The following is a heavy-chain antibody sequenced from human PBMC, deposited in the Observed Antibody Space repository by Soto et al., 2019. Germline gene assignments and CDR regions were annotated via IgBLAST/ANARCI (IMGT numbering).Heavy chain of an antibody. D-gene: IGHD3-10*01. J-gene: IGHJ4*02. CDR1: GFTFDDYA. Sequence: GGSLRLSCAASGFTFDDYAMHWVRQAPGKGLEWVSGISWNGGSIGYADSVKGRFTISRDNAKNSLYLQMNSLRAEDTALYYCAKSVRGVSYFGYWGRGTLVTVAS. CDR3: AKSVRGVSYFGY. CDR2: ISWNGGSI. V-gene: IGHV3-9*01.